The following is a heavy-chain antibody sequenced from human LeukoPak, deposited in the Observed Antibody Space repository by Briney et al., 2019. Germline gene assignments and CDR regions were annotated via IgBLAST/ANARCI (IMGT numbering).Heavy chain of an antibody. CDR2: INHSGST. Sequence: SETLSLTCAVYGGSFSGYYWSWIRQPPGKGLEWIGEINHSGSTNYNPSLKSRVTISVDTSKNQFSLNLSSVTAADTAVYYCAREVNYYGSGSYFDYWGQGTLVTVSS. J-gene: IGHJ4*02. CDR1: GGSFSGYY. V-gene: IGHV4-34*01. CDR3: AREVNYYGSGSYFDY. D-gene: IGHD3-10*01.